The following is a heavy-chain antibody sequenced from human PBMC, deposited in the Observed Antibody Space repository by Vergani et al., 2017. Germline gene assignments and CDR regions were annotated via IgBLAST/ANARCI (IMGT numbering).Heavy chain of an antibody. Sequence: QVQLVQSGTEVKKPGASVKVSCKASGYTFTNYDINWVRRATGQGLDWMGWMNPISGNTGFAKKFRGRVTITRDTSISTAYMELSSLRSEDTAIYYCARDGNYYDIAFDFWGRGTLVTVSS. CDR1: GYTFTNYD. J-gene: IGHJ2*01. D-gene: IGHD3-22*01. CDR3: ARDGNYYDIAFDF. V-gene: IGHV1-8*03. CDR2: MNPISGNT.